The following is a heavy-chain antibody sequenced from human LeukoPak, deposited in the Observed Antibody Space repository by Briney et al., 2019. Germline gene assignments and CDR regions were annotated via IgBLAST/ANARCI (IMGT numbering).Heavy chain of an antibody. J-gene: IGHJ4*02. CDR2: IGDSGDNT. CDR1: GFTFSNYA. D-gene: IGHD3-16*01. Sequence: GGSLRLSCTASGFTFSNYAMTWVRQAPGKGLEWVSGIGDSGDNTYHADSVKGRFTISRDNSKNTLHLQMNSLRAEDTAVYYCAKDHQGVYPDYFGFWGQGTLVTVSS. CDR3: AKDHQGVYPDYFGF. V-gene: IGHV3-23*01.